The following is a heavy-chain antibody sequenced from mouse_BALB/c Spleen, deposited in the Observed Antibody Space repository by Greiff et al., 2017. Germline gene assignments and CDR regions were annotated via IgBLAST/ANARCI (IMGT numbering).Heavy chain of an antibody. CDR3: ARGPYYYGSSWDYYAMDY. Sequence: QVQLQQSGAELVRPGTSVKVSCKASGYAFTNYLIEWVKQRPGQGLEWIGVINPGSGGTNYNEKFKGKATLTADKSSSTAYMQLSSLTSDDSAVYFCARGPYYYGSSWDYYAMDYWGQGTSVTVSS. CDR2: INPGSGGT. V-gene: IGHV1-54*01. CDR1: GYAFTNYL. D-gene: IGHD1-1*01. J-gene: IGHJ4*01.